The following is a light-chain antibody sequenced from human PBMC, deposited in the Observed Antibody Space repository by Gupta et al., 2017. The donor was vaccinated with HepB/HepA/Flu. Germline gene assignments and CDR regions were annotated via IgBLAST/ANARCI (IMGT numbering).Light chain of an antibody. CDR3: HQYYSTPWT. J-gene: IGKJ1*01. CDR2: WAS. CDR1: QSLMYSSKSKNY. V-gene: IGKV4-1*01. Sequence: DIVITQSPDSLTVPLGERATINCKSSQSLMYSSKSKNYLAWYQQKSGQPPKLLIYWASTRESGVPDRFSGSGSATDFTLTISSLQAEDVAVYFCHQYYSTPWTFGQGTKVEIK.